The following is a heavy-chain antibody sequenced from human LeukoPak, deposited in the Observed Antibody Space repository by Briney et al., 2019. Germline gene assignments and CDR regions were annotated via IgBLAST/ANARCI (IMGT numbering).Heavy chain of an antibody. V-gene: IGHV1-2*02. CDR3: ARVSDSSTSTFDY. J-gene: IGHJ4*02. D-gene: IGHD6-13*01. CDR1: GYTFTSYY. CDR2: INPNSGGT. Sequence: ASVKVSCKASGYTFTSYYMHWVRQAPGQGLEWMGWINPNSGGTNYAQKFQGRVTMTRDTSISTAYMELSSLRSEDTAVYYCARVSDSSTSTFDYWGQGTLVTVSS.